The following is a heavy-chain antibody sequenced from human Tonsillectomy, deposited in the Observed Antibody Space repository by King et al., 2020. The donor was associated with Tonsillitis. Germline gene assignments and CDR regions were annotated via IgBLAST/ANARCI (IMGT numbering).Heavy chain of an antibody. CDR3: ARDNGDYYEQ. V-gene: IGHV4-59*01. D-gene: IGHD3-22*01. Sequence: VQLQESGPGLVKPSETLSLTCTVSAGSINNSYWSWIRQPPGKGLEWIGHIFYSGSTNYNPSLKSRVTISVDTSKNQFSLKLSSVTAADTAVYYCARDNGDYYEQRGQGTLVTVSP. J-gene: IGHJ4*02. CDR2: IFYSGST. CDR1: AGSINNSY.